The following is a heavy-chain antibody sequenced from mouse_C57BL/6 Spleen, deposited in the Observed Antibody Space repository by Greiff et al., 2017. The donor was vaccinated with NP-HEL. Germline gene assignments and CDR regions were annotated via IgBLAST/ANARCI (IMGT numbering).Heavy chain of an antibody. V-gene: IGHV1-82*01. J-gene: IGHJ3*01. CDR3: ARGGDYDGAWFAY. D-gene: IGHD2-4*01. CDR1: GYAFSSSW. Sequence: QVQLQQSGPELAKPGASVKISCKASGYAFSSSWMNWVKQRPGKGLEWIGRIYPGDGDTNYNGKFKGKATLTADKSSSTAYMQLSSLTSEDSAVYFCARGGDYDGAWFAYWGQGTLVTVSA. CDR2: IYPGDGDT.